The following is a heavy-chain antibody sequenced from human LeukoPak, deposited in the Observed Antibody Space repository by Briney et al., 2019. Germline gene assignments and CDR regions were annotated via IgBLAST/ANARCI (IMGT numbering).Heavy chain of an antibody. V-gene: IGHV3-48*03. J-gene: IGHJ6*04. CDR1: GFTFSSYE. CDR3: AREPPHSGMDV. Sequence: PGGSLRLSCAASGFTFSSYEMNWVRQAPGKGLEWVSYISSSGGTTYYADSMKGRFTISRDNAKNSLYLQMNSLKAEDTAVYYCAREPPHSGMDVWGKGTTVTVSS. CDR2: ISSSGGTT. D-gene: IGHD1-26*01.